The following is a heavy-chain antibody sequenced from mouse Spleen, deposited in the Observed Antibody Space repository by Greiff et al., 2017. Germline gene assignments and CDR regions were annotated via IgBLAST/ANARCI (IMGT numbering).Heavy chain of an antibody. Sequence: EVQLQQSGPELVKPGASVKISCKASGYTFTDYYMNWVKQSHGKSLEWIGDINPNNGGTSYNQKFKGKATLTVDKSSSTAYMKLRSLTSEDAAVYYCAPYSNYGGYYAMDYWGQGTSVTVSS. D-gene: IGHD2-5*01. CDR3: APYSNYGGYYAMDY. CDR2: INPNNGGT. V-gene: IGHV1-26*01. J-gene: IGHJ4*01. CDR1: GYTFTDYY.